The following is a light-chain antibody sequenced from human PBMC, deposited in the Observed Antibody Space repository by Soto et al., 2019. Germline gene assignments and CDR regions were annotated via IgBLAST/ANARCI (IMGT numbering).Light chain of an antibody. CDR3: QKYYSAAET. J-gene: IGKJ1*01. CDR1: QGIGNY. Sequence: DIQLTQSPSSLSASVGDRVTITCRASQGIGNYLAWYQQKPGKLPKNLIYDASTLQSGVASRFSGSGSGTDLTLNISSVHTEDVATYCNQKYYSAAETFCQGNKVDIK. V-gene: IGKV1-27*01. CDR2: DAS.